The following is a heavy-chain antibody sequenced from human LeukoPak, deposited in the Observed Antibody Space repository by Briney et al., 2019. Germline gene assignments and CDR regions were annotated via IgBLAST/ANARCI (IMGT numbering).Heavy chain of an antibody. J-gene: IGHJ2*01. CDR2: PYSGSST. D-gene: IGHD3-3*02. CDR3: ARVGDHFHWYLDL. Sequence: GGTLRLSCAASGFSVSTNYMNWVRQAPGKGLEWVSIPYSGSSTYYADSVEGRFIVSRDSPKTTLSLQMNDLRAEDTAVYYCARVGDHFHWYLDLWGRGTLVTVSS. V-gene: IGHV3-53*01. CDR1: GFSVSTNY.